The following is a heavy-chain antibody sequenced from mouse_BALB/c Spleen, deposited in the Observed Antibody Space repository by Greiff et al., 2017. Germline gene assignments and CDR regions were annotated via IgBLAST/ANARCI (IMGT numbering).Heavy chain of an antibody. Sequence: QVQLQQSGPGLVQPSQSLSITCTVSGFSLTSYGVHWVRQSPGKGLEWLGVIWSGGSTDYNAAFISRLSISKDNSKSQVFFKMSSLQANDTAIYYCARKDTYDAMDYWGQGTSVTVSS. J-gene: IGHJ4*01. CDR2: IWSGGST. V-gene: IGHV2-2*02. D-gene: IGHD3-3*01. CDR3: ARKDTYDAMDY. CDR1: GFSLTSYG.